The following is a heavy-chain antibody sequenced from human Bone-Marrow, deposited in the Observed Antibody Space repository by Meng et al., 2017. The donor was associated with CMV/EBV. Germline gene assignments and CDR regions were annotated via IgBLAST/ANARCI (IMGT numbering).Heavy chain of an antibody. D-gene: IGHD2-21*01. Sequence: SVKVSCKASGGTFSSYAISWVRQAPGQGLEWTGGIIPIFGTANYAQKFQGRVTITTDESTSTAYMELSSLRSEDTAVYYCARDRCGGDCYSRYYYGMDVWGQGTTVTVSS. CDR3: ARDRCGGDCYSRYYYGMDV. J-gene: IGHJ6*02. CDR2: IIPIFGTA. V-gene: IGHV1-69*05. CDR1: GGTFSSYA.